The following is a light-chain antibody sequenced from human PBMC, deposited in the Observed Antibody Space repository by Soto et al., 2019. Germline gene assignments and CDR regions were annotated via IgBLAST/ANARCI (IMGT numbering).Light chain of an antibody. V-gene: IGLV1-40*01. CDR2: GNN. J-gene: IGLJ1*01. Sequence: QAVVTQPPSVSGAPGQRVTISCTGSSSNIGAGYEVHWYQQLPGTAPKLLIFGNNNRPSGVPERFSGSNSGTSASLAITGLRAEDEADYYCQSYDSSLSGCVFGTGTKLTVL. CDR3: QSYDSSLSGCV. CDR1: SSNIGAGYE.